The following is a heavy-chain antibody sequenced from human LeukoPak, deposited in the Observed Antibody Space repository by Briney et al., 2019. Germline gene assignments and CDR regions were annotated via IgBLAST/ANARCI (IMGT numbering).Heavy chain of an antibody. J-gene: IGHJ5*02. CDR3: ARVGVYDTLTGYYNWFDP. V-gene: IGHV1-69*13. CDR1: GGTFSSYA. CDR2: IIPIFGTA. D-gene: IGHD3-9*01. Sequence: ASVKVSCKASGGTFSSYAISWVRQAPGQGLEWMGGIIPIFGTANYAQKFQGRVTITADESTSTAYMELSSLRSEDTAVYYCARVGVYDTLTGYYNWFDPWGQGTLVTVSS.